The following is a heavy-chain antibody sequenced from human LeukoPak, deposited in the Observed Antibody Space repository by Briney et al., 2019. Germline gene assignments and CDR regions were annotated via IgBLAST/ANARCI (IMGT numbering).Heavy chain of an antibody. CDR1: GGSFSGYY. D-gene: IGHD6-13*01. CDR3: ARVRRAYSSSWYETADYYYYGMDV. Sequence: SETLSLTCAVYGGSFSGYYWSWIRQPPGKGLEWIGEINHSGSTNYNPSLKSRVTISVDTSKNQFSLKLSSVTAADTAVYYCARVRRAYSSSWYETADYYYYGMDVRGQGTTVTVSS. V-gene: IGHV4-34*01. CDR2: INHSGST. J-gene: IGHJ6*02.